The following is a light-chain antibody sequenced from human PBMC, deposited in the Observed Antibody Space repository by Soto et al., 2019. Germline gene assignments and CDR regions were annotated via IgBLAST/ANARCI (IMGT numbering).Light chain of an antibody. CDR1: QSISTH. CDR2: GAS. J-gene: IGKJ2*01. CDR3: QQSYSTPRT. V-gene: IGKV1-39*01. Sequence: DIQMTQSPSSLSGSVGDRGTITCRASQSISTHLNWYQQKPGKAPNLLIYGASSLHVGVASRFSASGSGTDFTLTISNLQPEDFATYHCQQSYSTPRTFGQGTKLEIK.